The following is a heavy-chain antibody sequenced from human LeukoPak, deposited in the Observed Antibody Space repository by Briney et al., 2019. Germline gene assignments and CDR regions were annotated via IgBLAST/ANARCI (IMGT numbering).Heavy chain of an antibody. CDR2: INHSGST. J-gene: IGHJ4*02. D-gene: IGHD6-19*01. Sequence: SETLSLTRAVYGGSFSGYYWSWIRQPPGKGLEWIGEINHSGSTNYNPSLKSRVTISVDTSKNQFSLKLSSVTAADTAVYYCARGSNGWYVFDYWGQGTLVTVSS. CDR3: ARGSNGWYVFDY. CDR1: GGSFSGYY. V-gene: IGHV4-34*01.